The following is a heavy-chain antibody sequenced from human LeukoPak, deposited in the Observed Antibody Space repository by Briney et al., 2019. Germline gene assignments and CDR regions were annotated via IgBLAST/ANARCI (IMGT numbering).Heavy chain of an antibody. CDR1: GFTFSSYG. CDR2: IKQDGSEK. D-gene: IGHD3-3*01. J-gene: IGHJ6*02. V-gene: IGHV3-7*01. Sequence: QPGGSLRLSCAASGFTFSSYGMHWVRQAPGKGLEWVANIKQDGSEKYYVDSVKGRFTISRDNAKNSLYLQMNSLRAEDTAVYYCARQLRDFWSGAYYYYYYGMDVWGQGTTVTVSS. CDR3: ARQLRDFWSGAYYYYYYGMDV.